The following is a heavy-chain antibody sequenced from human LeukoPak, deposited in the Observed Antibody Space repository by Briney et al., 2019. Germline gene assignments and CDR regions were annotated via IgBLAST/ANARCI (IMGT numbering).Heavy chain of an antibody. Sequence: SVKVSCKASGGTFSSYAISWVRQAPGQGLEWMGGIIPIFGTANYAQKFQGRVTMTRDTSISTAYMELSRLRSDDTAVYYCAREAIAVAGRDNGDFDYWGQGTLVTVSS. CDR2: IIPIFGTA. CDR1: GGTFSSYA. J-gene: IGHJ4*02. CDR3: AREAIAVAGRDNGDFDY. D-gene: IGHD6-19*01. V-gene: IGHV1-69*05.